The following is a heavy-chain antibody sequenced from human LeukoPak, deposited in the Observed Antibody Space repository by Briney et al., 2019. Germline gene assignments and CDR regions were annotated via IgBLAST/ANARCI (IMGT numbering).Heavy chain of an antibody. CDR1: GFTFSSYA. CDR2: ISGSGGST. J-gene: IGHJ4*02. V-gene: IGHV3-23*01. D-gene: IGHD6-13*01. CDR3: AKDTRGHSSSWYKDYFDY. Sequence: GGSLRLSCAASGFTFSSYAMSWVRQAPGKGLEWVSAISGSGGSTYYADSVRGRFTISRDNSKNTLYLQMNSLRAEDTAVYYCAKDTRGHSSSWYKDYFDYWGQGTLVTVSS.